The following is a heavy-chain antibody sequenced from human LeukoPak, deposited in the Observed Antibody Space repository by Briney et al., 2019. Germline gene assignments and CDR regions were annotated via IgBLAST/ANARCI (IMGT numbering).Heavy chain of an antibody. V-gene: IGHV3-23*01. D-gene: IGHD4-11*01. J-gene: IGHJ4*02. Sequence: PGGSLGLSCAASGFTFSSYAMSWVRQAPGKGLEWVSAISGSGGSTYYADSVRGRFTISRDNSKNTLYLQMNSLRAEDTAVYYCATSSLQYDYWGQGTLVTVSS. CDR1: GFTFSSYA. CDR2: ISGSGGST. CDR3: ATSSLQYDY.